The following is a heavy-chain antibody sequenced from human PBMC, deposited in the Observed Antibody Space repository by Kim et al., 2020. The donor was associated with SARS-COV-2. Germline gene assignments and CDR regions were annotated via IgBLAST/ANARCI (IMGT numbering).Heavy chain of an antibody. CDR3: AKNGYPSVGPTGWFDP. J-gene: IGHJ5*02. V-gene: IGHV3-9*01. Sequence: DSVKGRFTISRDNAKKSLYLQMNSLRSEDTALYYCAKNGYPSVGPTGWFDPWGQGTLVIVSS. D-gene: IGHD3-16*02.